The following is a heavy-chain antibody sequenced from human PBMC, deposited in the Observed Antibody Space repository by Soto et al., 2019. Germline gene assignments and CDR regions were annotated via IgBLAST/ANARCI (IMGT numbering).Heavy chain of an antibody. CDR1: GGSISSYY. D-gene: IGHD1-7*01. CDR3: AREGLTGTIGLSYYYGMDV. J-gene: IGHJ6*02. V-gene: IGHV4-59*01. Sequence: QVQLQESGPGLVKPSETLSLTCTVSGGSISSYYWSWIRQPPGKGLEWIGYIYYSGSTNYNPSLKCRVTISVATSKNPFSLKLRSVTAADTAVYYCAREGLTGTIGLSYYYGMDVWGQGTTVTVSS. CDR2: IYYSGST.